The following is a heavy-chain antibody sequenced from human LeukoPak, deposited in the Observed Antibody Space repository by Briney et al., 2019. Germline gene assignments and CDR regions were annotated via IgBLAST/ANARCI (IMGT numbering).Heavy chain of an antibody. CDR1: GYTFTSYD. CDR2: MNPNSGNT. J-gene: IGHJ5*02. V-gene: IGHV1-8*01. CDR3: ARGVGATTGDWFDP. D-gene: IGHD1-26*01. Sequence: ASVKVSCKASGYTFTSYDINWVRQATGQGLEWMGLMNPNSGNTGYAQKFQGRVTMTRNTSISTAYMELSSLRSEDTAVYYCARGVGATTGDWFDPWGQGTLVTVSS.